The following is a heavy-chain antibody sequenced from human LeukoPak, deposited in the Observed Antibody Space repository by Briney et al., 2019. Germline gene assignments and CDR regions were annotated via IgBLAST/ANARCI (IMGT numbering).Heavy chain of an antibody. Sequence: SETLSLTCAVYGGSFSGYYWSWIRPPPGKGLEWIGEINHSGSTNYNPSLKSRVTISVDTSKNQFSLKLSSVTAADTAVYYCARGFTYYYDSSGYYYDYWGQGTLVTVSS. CDR1: GGSFSGYY. D-gene: IGHD3-22*01. CDR3: ARGFTYYYDSSGYYYDY. V-gene: IGHV4-34*01. CDR2: INHSGST. J-gene: IGHJ4*02.